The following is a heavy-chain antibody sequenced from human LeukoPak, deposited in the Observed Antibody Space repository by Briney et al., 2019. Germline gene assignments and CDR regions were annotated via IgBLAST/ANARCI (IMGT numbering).Heavy chain of an antibody. CDR1: GFTFSSYA. D-gene: IGHD3-22*01. CDR3: AKDLAYYYDSSGYFDY. Sequence: GGSLRLSCAASGFTFSSYAMSWVRQAPGKGLEWVSAISGSGGSTYYADSVKGRFTISRDNSKNTLYLQMNSLRAEDTAVYYCAKDLAYYYDSSGYFDYWGQGTLVTVSS. V-gene: IGHV3-23*01. CDR2: ISGSGGST. J-gene: IGHJ4*02.